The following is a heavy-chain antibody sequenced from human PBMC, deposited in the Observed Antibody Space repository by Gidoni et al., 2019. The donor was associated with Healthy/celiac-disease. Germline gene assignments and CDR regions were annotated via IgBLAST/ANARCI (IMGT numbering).Heavy chain of an antibody. CDR3: ARGNPYYGMDV. J-gene: IGHJ6*02. CDR2: IYTSGST. Sequence: QVQLQESGPGLVKPSQTLSRTCTVTGVSISSGRYYWSWIRQPAGKGLEWIGRIYTSGSTNYNPSLKSRVTMSVDTSKNQFSLKLSSVTAADTAVYYCARGNPYYGMDVWGQGTTVTVSS. CDR1: GVSISSGRYY. V-gene: IGHV4-61*02.